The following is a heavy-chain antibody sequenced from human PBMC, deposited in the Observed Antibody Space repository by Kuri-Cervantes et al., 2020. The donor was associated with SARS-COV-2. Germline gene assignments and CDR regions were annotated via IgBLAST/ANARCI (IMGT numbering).Heavy chain of an antibody. Sequence: ESLKISCAASGFTFSGHWIHWVRQAPGKGLEWIGEIYHSGSTNYNPSLKSRVTISVDKSKNQFSLKLSSVTAADTAVYYCARLDYYGSGSPQLFDYWGQGTLVTVFS. CDR1: GFTFSGHW. CDR2: IYHSGST. J-gene: IGHJ4*02. CDR3: ARLDYYGSGSPQLFDY. D-gene: IGHD3-10*01. V-gene: IGHV4/OR15-8*01.